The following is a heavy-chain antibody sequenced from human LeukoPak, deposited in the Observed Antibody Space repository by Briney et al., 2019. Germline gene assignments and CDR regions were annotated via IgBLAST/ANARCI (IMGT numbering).Heavy chain of an antibody. D-gene: IGHD3-10*01. Sequence: ICSTYYYPSLNLRVTISVDTSKNQFSLKLSSVTAADTAVYYCARDPTPLNYYGSGSYNDYWGQGTLVTVSS. CDR2: ICST. V-gene: IGHV4-30-2*04. J-gene: IGHJ4*02. CDR3: ARDPTPLNYYGSGSYNDY.